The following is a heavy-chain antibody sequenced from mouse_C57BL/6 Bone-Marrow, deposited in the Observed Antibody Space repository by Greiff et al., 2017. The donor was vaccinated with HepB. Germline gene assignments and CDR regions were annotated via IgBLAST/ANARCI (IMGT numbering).Heavy chain of an antibody. V-gene: IGHV1-82*01. CDR3: ARWSTVVANDFDY. CDR2: IYPGDGDT. CDR1: GYAFSSSW. D-gene: IGHD1-1*01. J-gene: IGHJ2*01. Sequence: VHLVESGPELVKPGASVKISCKASGYAFSSSWMNWVKQRPGKGLEWIGRIYPGDGDTNYNGKFKGKATLTADKSSSTAYMQRSSLTSEDAAVYFCARWSTVVANDFDYWGQGTTLTVSS.